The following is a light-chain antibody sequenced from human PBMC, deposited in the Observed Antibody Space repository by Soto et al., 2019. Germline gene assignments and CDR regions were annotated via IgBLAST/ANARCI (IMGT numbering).Light chain of an antibody. Sequence: AIKMTQSPSSLSASVGDRVTITCRASQGIRTDLGWYQQKAGKAPKLLINAASSLQSGVPSRFSGSGSGTDFTLTISSLQPEDFATYYCLQDYSYPRTFGQGTKVEIK. J-gene: IGKJ1*01. V-gene: IGKV1-6*01. CDR3: LQDYSYPRT. CDR1: QGIRTD. CDR2: AAS.